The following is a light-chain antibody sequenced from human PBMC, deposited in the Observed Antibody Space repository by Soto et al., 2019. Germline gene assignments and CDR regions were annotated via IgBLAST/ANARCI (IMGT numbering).Light chain of an antibody. Sequence: EIVLTQTPCTLSVSPGDGATLSCRASQGISTNLAWYQQKPGQAPRLLIYGAATRAAGIPARFRGTRSGTEFTLTISSLLSEDFAVYYCQQYDNWPPITFGQGTRLE. V-gene: IGKV3-15*01. CDR2: GAA. CDR1: QGISTN. J-gene: IGKJ5*01. CDR3: QQYDNWPPIT.